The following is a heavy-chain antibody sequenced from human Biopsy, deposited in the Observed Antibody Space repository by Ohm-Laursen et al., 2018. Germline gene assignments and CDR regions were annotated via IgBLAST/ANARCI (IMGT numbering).Heavy chain of an antibody. CDR1: GVSINTGGYY. V-gene: IGHV4-31*03. D-gene: IGHD3-22*01. CDR3: AREKYDGSDHYSSPFDS. J-gene: IGHJ4*02. CDR2: IHYSGNT. Sequence: TLSLTCTVSGVSINTGGYYWTWIRQHPGTGLEWIGYIHYSGNTLYNPSLKSRPTISVDTSRNQFSLKVTSVTAADTAVYYCAREKYDGSDHYSSPFDSWGQGALVTVSS.